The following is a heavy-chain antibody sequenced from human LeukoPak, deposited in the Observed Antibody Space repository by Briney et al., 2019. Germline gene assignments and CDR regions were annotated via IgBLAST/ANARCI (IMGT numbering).Heavy chain of an antibody. D-gene: IGHD3-16*02. Sequence: SETLSLTCDVSDTSISNNWWSWVRQSPGKGLEWIGEIFHRGIPNYNPSLKSRVTMSIDTSKNQLSLNVNSVTAADTAVYYCARVMGASWFFYLDVWGKGTTVTVSS. J-gene: IGHJ6*04. CDR1: DTSISNNW. V-gene: IGHV4/OR15-8*01. CDR3: ARVMGASWFFYLDV. CDR2: IFHRGIP.